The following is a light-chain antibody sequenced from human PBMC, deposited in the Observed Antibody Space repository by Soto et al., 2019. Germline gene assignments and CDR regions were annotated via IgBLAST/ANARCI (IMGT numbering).Light chain of an antibody. Sequence: EIVMTQSPDTLSVSPGERATLSCRASQSVSSNLAWYQQKPGQAPRLLIYGASTRATGIPARFSGSGSVTEFTLTISSLQSEDFAVYYCQQYNNWLITFGQGTRLEIK. V-gene: IGKV3-15*01. CDR2: GAS. J-gene: IGKJ5*01. CDR3: QQYNNWLIT. CDR1: QSVSSN.